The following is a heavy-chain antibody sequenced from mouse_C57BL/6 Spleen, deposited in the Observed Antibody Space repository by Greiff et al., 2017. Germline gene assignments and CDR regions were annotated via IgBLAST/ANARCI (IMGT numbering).Heavy chain of an antibody. J-gene: IGHJ1*03. D-gene: IGHD2-4*01. CDR3: ARRGNDYDYLYFDV. V-gene: IGHV1-18*01. CDR2: INPNNGGT. CDR1: GYTFNDYN. Sequence: VQLKESGPELVKPGASVKIPCKASGYTFNDYNMDWVKQSHGKSLEWIGDINPNNGGTIYNQKFKGKATLTVDKSSSTAYMELRSLTSEDTAVYYCARRGNDYDYLYFDVWGTGTTVTVSS.